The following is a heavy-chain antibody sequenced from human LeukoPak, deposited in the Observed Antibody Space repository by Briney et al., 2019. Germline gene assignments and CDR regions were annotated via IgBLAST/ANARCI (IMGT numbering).Heavy chain of an antibody. CDR3: ARVRQRTTAFDY. CDR1: GFTLSSNY. J-gene: IGHJ4*02. D-gene: IGHD1-7*01. V-gene: IGHV3-53*01. CDR2: IYSGGST. Sequence: GGSLRLSCAASGFTLSSNYMSWVRQAPGKGLEWVSVIYSGGSTYYADSVEGRFTISRDNSKNTLYLQMNSLRAEDTAVYYCARVRQRTTAFDYWGQGTLVTVSS.